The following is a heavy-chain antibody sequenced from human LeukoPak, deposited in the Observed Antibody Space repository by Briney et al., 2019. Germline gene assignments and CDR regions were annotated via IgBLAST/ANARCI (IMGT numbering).Heavy chain of an antibody. J-gene: IGHJ4*02. CDR1: GYSISSGYY. CDR3: ARRTVRFLEWSYYFDY. V-gene: IGHV4-38-2*01. CDR2: IYHSGST. D-gene: IGHD3-3*01. Sequence: SETLSLTCAVSGYSISSGYYWGWIRQPPGKGLEWIGSIYHSGSTYYTPSLKSRVTISVDTSKNQFSLKLSSVTAADTAVYYCARRTVRFLEWSYYFDYWGQGTLVTVS.